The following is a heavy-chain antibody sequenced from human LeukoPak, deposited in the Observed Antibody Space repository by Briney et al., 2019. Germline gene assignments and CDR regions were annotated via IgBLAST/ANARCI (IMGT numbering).Heavy chain of an antibody. CDR1: GFTFSSYA. V-gene: IGHV3-23*01. CDR2: ISGSGAIT. CDR3: AKDRGYCSGASCSSFDY. J-gene: IGHJ4*02. D-gene: IGHD2-15*01. Sequence: PGGSLRLSCAASGFTFSSYAMSWVRQAPGRGLEWVSAISGSGAITYYADSVKGRFTISRDNSKKTLYLQMNSLRPEDTAVYYCAKDRGYCSGASCSSFDYWGQGTLVTVSS.